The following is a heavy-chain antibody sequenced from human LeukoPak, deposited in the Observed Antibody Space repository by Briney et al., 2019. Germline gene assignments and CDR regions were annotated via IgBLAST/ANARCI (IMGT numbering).Heavy chain of an antibody. V-gene: IGHV4-34*01. CDR1: GGSFSGYY. D-gene: IGHD2-2*01. CDR2: INHSGST. Sequence: SETLSLTCAVYGGSFSGYYWSWIRQPPGKGLEWIGEINHSGSTNYNPSLKSRVTISVDTSKNQFSLKLSSVTAADTAVYYCARRVKRVPAAISATGFDPWGQGTLVTVSS. CDR3: ARRVKRVPAAISATGFDP. J-gene: IGHJ5*02.